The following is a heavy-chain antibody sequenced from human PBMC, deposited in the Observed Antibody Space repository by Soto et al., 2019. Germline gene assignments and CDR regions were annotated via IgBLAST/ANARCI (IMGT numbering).Heavy chain of an antibody. Sequence: QITLEETGPTLVKPTQTLTLTCTFSGFSLTTGRVGVGWIRQPPGKALEWLAVIHWNDDNHYSPSLKSRLTITKNTSENQVVITLTNIDPVDTATYYCTHRLVGSGQGYWGQGTLVPVFS. D-gene: IGHD2-15*01. V-gene: IGHV2-5*01. CDR3: THRLVGSGQGY. CDR1: GFSLTTGRVG. J-gene: IGHJ4*02. CDR2: IHWNDDN.